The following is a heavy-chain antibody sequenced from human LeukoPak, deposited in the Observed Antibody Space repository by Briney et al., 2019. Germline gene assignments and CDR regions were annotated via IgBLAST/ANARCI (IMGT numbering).Heavy chain of an antibody. CDR3: ARDHGDNDAFDI. V-gene: IGHV3-30-3*01. CDR2: ISYDGSNK. D-gene: IGHD4-17*01. J-gene: IGHJ3*02. CDR1: GFTFSSYA. Sequence: PGGSLRLSCAASGFTFSSYAMHWVRQAPGKGLEWVAVISYDGSNKYYADSVKGRFTISRDNSKNTLYLQMNSLRAEDTAVYYCARDHGDNDAFDIWGQGTMVTVSS.